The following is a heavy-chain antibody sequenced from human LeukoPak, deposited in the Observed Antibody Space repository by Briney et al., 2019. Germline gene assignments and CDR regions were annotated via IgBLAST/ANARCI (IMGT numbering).Heavy chain of an antibody. CDR3: AKDRSPEYSYGPFDY. Sequence: QRGGSLRLSCAASGFSFSIYGMHWVRQAPGKGLEWVAFMRYDGSTIYYADSVRGRFTISRDNFKDTLYLRMNSLRTEDTAVYYCAKDRSPEYSYGPFDYWGQGTLVTVSS. CDR2: MRYDGSTI. J-gene: IGHJ4*02. D-gene: IGHD5-18*01. CDR1: GFSFSIYG. V-gene: IGHV3-30*02.